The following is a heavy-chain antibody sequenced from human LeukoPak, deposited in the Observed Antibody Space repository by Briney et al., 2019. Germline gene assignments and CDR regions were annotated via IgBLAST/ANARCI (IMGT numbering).Heavy chain of an antibody. CDR3: ARKAASIVGTTLYFYNGLDV. V-gene: IGHV4-34*01. Sequence: SETLSLTCDVYGGSLSAYYWTWIRQPPGKGLEWIGEINHVERANYNPSLESRVTISVDTSKNEFSLKLTSVTAADTAVYFCARKAASIVGTTLYFYNGLDVWGQGATVTVSS. D-gene: IGHD5-12*01. J-gene: IGHJ6*02. CDR1: GGSLSAYY. CDR2: INHVERA.